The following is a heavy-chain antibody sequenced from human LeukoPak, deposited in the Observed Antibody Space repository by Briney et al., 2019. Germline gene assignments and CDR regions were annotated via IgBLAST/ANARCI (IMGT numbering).Heavy chain of an antibody. CDR3: AKDWPVSGDHYSPFDY. D-gene: IGHD4-11*01. Sequence: GGSLRLSCAASGFTFSSHAMSWVRQAPGKGLEWVAAISRSGGNTYYGDSVQGRFTISRDSSKNTLHLQMDSLRAEDTAVYYCAKDWPVSGDHYSPFDYWGQGILVTVSS. V-gene: IGHV3-23*01. J-gene: IGHJ4*02. CDR2: ISRSGGNT. CDR1: GFTFSSHA.